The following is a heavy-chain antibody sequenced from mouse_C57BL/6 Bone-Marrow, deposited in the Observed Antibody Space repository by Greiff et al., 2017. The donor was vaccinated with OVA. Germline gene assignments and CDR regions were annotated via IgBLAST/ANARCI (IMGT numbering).Heavy chain of an antibody. V-gene: IGHV1-15*01. CDR3: TRWNYEYEGGFDY. D-gene: IGHD2-4*01. Sequence: QVQLQQSGAELVRPGASVTLSCKASGYTFTDYEMHWVKQTPVHGLEWIGAIDPETGGTAYNQKFKGKAILTADKSSSTAYMELRSLTTKDSTVYYCTRWNYEYEGGFDYWGQGTTLTVSS. CDR2: IDPETGGT. J-gene: IGHJ2*01. CDR1: GYTFTDYE.